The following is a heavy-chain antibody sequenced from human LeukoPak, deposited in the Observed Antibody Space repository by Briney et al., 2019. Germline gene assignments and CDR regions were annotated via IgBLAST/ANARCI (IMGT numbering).Heavy chain of an antibody. J-gene: IGHJ5*02. CDR3: GRDVGP. CDR2: IRNDGNNQ. CDR1: GFTFSSYG. V-gene: IGHV3-30*02. Sequence: GGSLRLSCAASGFTFSSYGMHWVRQAPGKGLEWVAFIRNDGNNQYYAESVKGRFTISRDSSKNTMYLQMNSLRVEDTAMYYCGRDVGPWGQGTLVTVSS.